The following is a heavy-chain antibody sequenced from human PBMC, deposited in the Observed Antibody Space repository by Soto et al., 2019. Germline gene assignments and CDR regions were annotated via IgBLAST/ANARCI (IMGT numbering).Heavy chain of an antibody. J-gene: IGHJ2*01. CDR3: ARDGLTSEWYFDL. Sequence: EVQLVESGGGLVQPGGSLRLSCAASGFTFSSYWMHWVRQAPGKGLVWVSRINSDGSSTSYADSVKGRFTISRDNAKNTLYLKMNSLRAEDTAVYYCARDGLTSEWYFDLWGRGTLVTVSS. CDR1: GFTFSSYW. V-gene: IGHV3-74*01. CDR2: INSDGSST. D-gene: IGHD2-2*01.